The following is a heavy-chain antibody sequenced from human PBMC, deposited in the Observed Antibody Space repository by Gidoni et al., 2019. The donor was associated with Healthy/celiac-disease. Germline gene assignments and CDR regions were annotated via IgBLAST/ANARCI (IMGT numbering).Heavy chain of an antibody. CDR1: GFSLSTSGVG. D-gene: IGHD6-19*01. CDR2: IYWDDDK. V-gene: IGHV2-5*02. J-gene: IGHJ3*02. CDR3: AHRSIAVAGLDAFDI. Sequence: LTLTCTFSGFSLSTSGVGVGWIRQPPGKALEWLALIYWDDDKRYSPSLKSRLTITKDTSKNQVVLTMTNMDPVDTATYYCAHRSIAVAGLDAFDIWGQGTMVTVSS.